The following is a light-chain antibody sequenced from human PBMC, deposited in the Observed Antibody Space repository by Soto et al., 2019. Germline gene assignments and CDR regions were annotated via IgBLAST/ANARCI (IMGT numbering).Light chain of an antibody. V-gene: IGKV3-15*01. CDR2: GAS. CDR3: QQYNTWLWT. CDR1: QSVNAN. Sequence: EVVMTQSPATLSVSPGERATLSCRASQSVNANLAWYQQKPGQAPRLLIHGASNRATGIPARFSGSGFGTECILTIRSLQTEDVAVYYFQQYNTWLWTLGQGTKVELK. J-gene: IGKJ1*01.